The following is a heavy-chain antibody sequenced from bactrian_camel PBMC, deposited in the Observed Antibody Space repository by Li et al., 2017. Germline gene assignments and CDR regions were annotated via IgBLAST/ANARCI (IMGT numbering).Heavy chain of an antibody. D-gene: IGHD7*01. Sequence: HVQLVESGGGSVEAGGSLRLSCAASGYPYTFDCMGWYRQAPGKEREWVTAIDRDGGTIYADSVKGRFVTSKDNAKKTLFLQMNSLKPEDTAMYYCVAKSLCRAKVVAWGASPTEYDYWGQGTQVTVS. V-gene: IGHV3S53*01. CDR2: IDRDGGT. J-gene: IGHJ4*01. CDR3: VAKSLCRAKVVAWGASPTEYDY. CDR1: GYPYTFDC.